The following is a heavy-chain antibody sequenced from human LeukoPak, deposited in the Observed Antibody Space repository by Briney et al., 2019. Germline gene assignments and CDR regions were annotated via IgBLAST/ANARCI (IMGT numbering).Heavy chain of an antibody. D-gene: IGHD5-12*01. V-gene: IGHV1-2*02. CDR3: ARSQRGYSGEEFDY. J-gene: IGHJ4*02. CDR2: INPNSGGT. CDR1: GYTFTSYD. Sequence: ASVKVSCKASGYTFTSYDINWVRQATGQGLEWMGWINPNSGGTNYAQKFQGRVTMTRDTSISTAYMELSRLRSDDTAVYYCARSQRGYSGEEFDYWGQGTLVTVSS.